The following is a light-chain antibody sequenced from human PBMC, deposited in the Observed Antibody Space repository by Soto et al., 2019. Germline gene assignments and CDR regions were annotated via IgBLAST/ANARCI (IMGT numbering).Light chain of an antibody. Sequence: QSVLTQPPSASGTPGQRVTISCSGDTSNIVPNTVNWYQQLPGTTPKLLVYSNNQRPSGVPDRFSASQSGTSASLAISGLQSEDEGDYYCAAWDDGLDGWVFGGGTKLTVL. J-gene: IGLJ3*02. CDR3: AAWDDGLDGWV. V-gene: IGLV1-44*01. CDR1: TSNIVPNT. CDR2: SNN.